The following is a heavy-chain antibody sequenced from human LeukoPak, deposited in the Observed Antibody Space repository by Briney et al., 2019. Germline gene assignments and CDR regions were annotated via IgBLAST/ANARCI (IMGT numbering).Heavy chain of an antibody. CDR3: EKAGYGSGSYYGFVDY. CDR2: ISGSGGST. J-gene: IGHJ4*02. Sequence: GGSLRLSCAASGFTFSSYAMSWVRQAPGKGLEWVSAISGSGGSTYYADSVKGRFTISRDNSKNTLYLQMNSLRAEDTAIYYCEKAGYGSGSYYGFVDYWGQGTLVTVSS. V-gene: IGHV3-23*01. D-gene: IGHD3-10*01. CDR1: GFTFSSYA.